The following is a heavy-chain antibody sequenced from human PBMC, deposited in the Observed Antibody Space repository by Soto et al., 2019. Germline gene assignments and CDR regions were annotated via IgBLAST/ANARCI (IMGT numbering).Heavy chain of an antibody. V-gene: IGHV3-21*01. Sequence: EVQLVESGGGLVKPGGSLRLSCAASGFTFSSYSMNWVRQAPGKGLEWVSSISSSSSYIYYADSVKGLFTISRDNAKNSLYLQMNSLRAEDTAVYYCASAAYSQLPAAFDIWGQGTMVTVSS. J-gene: IGHJ3*02. D-gene: IGHD1-26*01. CDR1: GFTFSSYS. CDR2: ISSSSSYI. CDR3: ASAAYSQLPAAFDI.